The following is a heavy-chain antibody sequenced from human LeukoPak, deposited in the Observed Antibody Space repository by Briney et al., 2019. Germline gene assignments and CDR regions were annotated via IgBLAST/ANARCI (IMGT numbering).Heavy chain of an antibody. J-gene: IGHJ4*02. V-gene: IGHV4-39*07. CDR1: GGSISSSSYY. Sequence: PSETLSLTCTVSGGSISSSSYYWGWTRQPPGKGLEWIGSIYYSGSTYYNPSLKSRVTISVDTSKNQFSLKLSSVTAADTAVYYCARARYSSSWYGGTFDYWGQGTLVTVSS. D-gene: IGHD6-13*01. CDR2: IYYSGST. CDR3: ARARYSSSWYGGTFDY.